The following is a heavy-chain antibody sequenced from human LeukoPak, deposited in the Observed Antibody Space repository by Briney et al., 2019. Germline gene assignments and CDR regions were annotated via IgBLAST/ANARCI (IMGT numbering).Heavy chain of an antibody. CDR1: GFSFDDYA. J-gene: IGHJ4*02. V-gene: IGHV3-9*01. D-gene: IGHD3-10*01. Sequence: GGSLRLSCAASGFSFDDYAMHWVRQAPGKGLEWVSGVSWNSGSMGYADSVKGRFTIFRDNAKNSLYLQMNSLRAEGTALYYCATDTYYGSGSHHPRRFDYWGQGTLVTVSS. CDR3: ATDTYYGSGSHHPRRFDY. CDR2: VSWNSGSM.